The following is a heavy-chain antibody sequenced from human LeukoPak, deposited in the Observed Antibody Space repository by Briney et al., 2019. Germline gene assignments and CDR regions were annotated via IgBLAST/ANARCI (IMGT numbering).Heavy chain of an antibody. CDR2: INHSGST. V-gene: IGHV4-34*01. CDR1: GGSFSGYY. D-gene: IGHD2-2*02. CDR3: ARRGVVVVPAAIPARDYYYYGMDV. J-gene: IGHJ6*02. Sequence: SETLSLTCAVYGGSFSGYYWSWLRQPPGKGLEWIGEINHSGSTTYNPSLKSRVTISVDTSKNQFSLKLSSVTAADTAVYYCARRGVVVVPAAIPARDYYYYGMDVWGQGTTVTVSS.